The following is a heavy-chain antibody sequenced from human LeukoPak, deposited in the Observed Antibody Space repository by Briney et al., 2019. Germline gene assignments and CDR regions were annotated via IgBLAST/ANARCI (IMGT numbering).Heavy chain of an antibody. Sequence: GGSLRLSCAASGFTFSSFWMSWVRQAPGKGLEWVANIKQDESEKYYVDSVKGRFTISRDNAKNSVYLQMNSLRAEDTAVYYCARETDYYGSGSYFIEYWGQGTLDTVSS. CDR1: GFTFSSFW. CDR3: ARETDYYGSGSYFIEY. D-gene: IGHD3-10*01. CDR2: IKQDESEK. V-gene: IGHV3-7*01. J-gene: IGHJ4*02.